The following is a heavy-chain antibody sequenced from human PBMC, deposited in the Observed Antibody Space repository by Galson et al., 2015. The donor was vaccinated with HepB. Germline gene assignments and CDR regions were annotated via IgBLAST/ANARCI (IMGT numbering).Heavy chain of an antibody. CDR1: GGSISGYY. Sequence: CAVSGGSISGYYWSWMRQPPGKGLEWIGYIYSDGSTNYNPSLKSRVTMSVDRSKNGFSLSLRSVTAADTAVYYCARQIRYSSPDYWGQGTLVIVSS. CDR2: IYSDGST. D-gene: IGHD1-14*01. CDR3: ARQIRYSSPDY. V-gene: IGHV4-59*01. J-gene: IGHJ4*02.